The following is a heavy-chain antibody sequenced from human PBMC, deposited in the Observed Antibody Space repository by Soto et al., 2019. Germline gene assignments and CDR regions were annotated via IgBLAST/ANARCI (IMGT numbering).Heavy chain of an antibody. CDR3: ARDPRGYSGYDLGYFDY. D-gene: IGHD5-12*01. Sequence: QVQLVESGGGVVQPGRSLRLSCAASGFTFSSYAMHWVRQAPGNGLEWVAVISYDGSNKYYADSVKGRFTISRDNSKNTLYLQMNSLRAEDTAVYYCARDPRGYSGYDLGYFDYWGQGTLVTVSS. CDR2: ISYDGSNK. V-gene: IGHV3-30-3*01. J-gene: IGHJ4*02. CDR1: GFTFSSYA.